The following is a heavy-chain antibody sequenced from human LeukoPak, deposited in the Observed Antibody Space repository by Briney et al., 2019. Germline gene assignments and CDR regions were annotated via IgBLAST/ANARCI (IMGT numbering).Heavy chain of an antibody. D-gene: IGHD6-19*01. CDR2: IYSGGST. Sequence: GGSLRLSCAASGFTVSSNYMSWVRQAPGKGLEWVSVIYSGGSTYYADSVKGRFTISRDNSKNTLYLQMNSLRAEDTAVYYCAKGLGIAVIVSEFDIWGQGTMVTVSS. CDR1: GFTVSSNY. J-gene: IGHJ3*02. V-gene: IGHV3-53*01. CDR3: AKGLGIAVIVSEFDI.